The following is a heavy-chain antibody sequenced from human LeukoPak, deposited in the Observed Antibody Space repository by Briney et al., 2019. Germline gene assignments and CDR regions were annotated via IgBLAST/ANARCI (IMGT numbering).Heavy chain of an antibody. Sequence: GGSLRLSCAASGCSFSDYAIYGVRQTPGKGLEWVALIRYDGRNKIYADSVKGRFTISRDNSYKTVYRQITGLRAEDTAVHYCAKDGESGIQYTQGYFDYWGQGTLVTVSS. J-gene: IGHJ4*02. CDR2: IRYDGRNK. CDR3: AKDGESGIQYTQGYFDY. V-gene: IGHV3-30*02. D-gene: IGHD1-1*01. CDR1: GCSFSDYA.